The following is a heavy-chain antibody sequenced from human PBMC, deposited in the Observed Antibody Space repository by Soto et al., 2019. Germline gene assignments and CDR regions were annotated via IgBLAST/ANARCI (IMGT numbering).Heavy chain of an antibody. CDR1: GDSVSSDSAV. Sequence: SQPLSLTCGISGDSVSSDSAVWNWIRQSPSRGLEWLGRTYYRSKWYIDYALSVKSRITINPDTSKNQFSLQLSSVTPEDAAVYYCARRSGSPGYFDYWGQGALVTVSS. J-gene: IGHJ4*02. D-gene: IGHD3-10*01. CDR3: ARRSGSPGYFDY. V-gene: IGHV6-1*01. CDR2: TYYRSKWYI.